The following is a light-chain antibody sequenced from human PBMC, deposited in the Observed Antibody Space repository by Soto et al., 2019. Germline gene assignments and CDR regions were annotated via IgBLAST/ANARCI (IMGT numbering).Light chain of an antibody. CDR3: CSYAGPNTFRGYV. V-gene: IGLV2-11*01. Sequence: QSVLTQPRSVSGSPGQSVAISCTGTSSDVGGYNYVSWYQQHPGKAPKLMIYDVSKRPSGVPDRFSGSKSGNTASLTISGLHSEDEADYYFCSYAGPNTFRGYVLGTGTKVTVL. CDR1: SSDVGGYNY. CDR2: DVS. J-gene: IGLJ1*01.